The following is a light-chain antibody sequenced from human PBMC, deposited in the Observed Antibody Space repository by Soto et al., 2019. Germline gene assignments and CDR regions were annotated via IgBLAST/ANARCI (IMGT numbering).Light chain of an antibody. CDR3: ATWDGSLGGHVV. CDR1: TFNIGKNY. J-gene: IGLJ2*01. V-gene: IGLV1-47*02. Sequence: QSVLTQPPSASGTPGQTVTISCSGSTFNIGKNYVYWYQQLPGTAPKLLIYASHQRPSGVPDRFSGSKSGTSASLAIRGLRSEDEADYYCATWDGSLGGHVVFGGGTKVTVL. CDR2: ASH.